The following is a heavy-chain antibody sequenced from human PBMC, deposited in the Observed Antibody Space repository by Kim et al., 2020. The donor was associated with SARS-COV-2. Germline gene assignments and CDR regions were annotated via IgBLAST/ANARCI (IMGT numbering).Heavy chain of an antibody. J-gene: IGHJ4*02. V-gene: IGHV3-74*01. CDR3: ARNLRISTTEVDY. CDR2: IKSDGRTT. D-gene: IGHD1-1*01. CDR1: GFTFSNYW. Sequence: GGSLRLSCAASGFTFSNYWMHWVRQGPGKGLVWVSRIKSDGRTTSYADSVKGRFTISRDNAKNTLYLQMNSLRAEDTAVYYCARNLRISTTEVDYWGQGTLVTVSS.